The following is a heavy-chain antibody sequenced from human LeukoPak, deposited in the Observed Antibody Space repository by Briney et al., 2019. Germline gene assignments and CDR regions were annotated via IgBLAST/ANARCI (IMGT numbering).Heavy chain of an antibody. V-gene: IGHV3-7*01. CDR2: IKQDGSEK. D-gene: IGHD5-12*01. CDR1: GFTFSSYW. CDR3: ARDQWLRFDAFDI. Sequence: GGSLRLSCVASGFTFSSYWMSWVRQAPGKGLEWVANIKQDGSEKYYVDSVKGRFTISRDNAKNSLYLQMNSLRAEDTAVYYCARDQWLRFDAFDIWGQGTMVTVSS. J-gene: IGHJ3*02.